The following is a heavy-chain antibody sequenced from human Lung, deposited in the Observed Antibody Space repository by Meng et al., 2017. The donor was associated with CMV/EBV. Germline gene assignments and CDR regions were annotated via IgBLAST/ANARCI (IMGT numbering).Heavy chain of an antibody. CDR1: GGSITSYY. CDR2: MYYSRDA. D-gene: IGHD1-14*01. V-gene: IGHV4-59*01. J-gene: IGHJ6*02. CDR3: ARDWQGGAEPYGMDV. Sequence: SETXSLXCTVSGGSITSYYWSWIRQPPGKGLEWIAYMYYSRDASYNPSLRSRVTVSVDTSKSQFSLQLSSVTAADTAVYYCARDWQGGAEPYGMDVWGQGXTVTVSS.